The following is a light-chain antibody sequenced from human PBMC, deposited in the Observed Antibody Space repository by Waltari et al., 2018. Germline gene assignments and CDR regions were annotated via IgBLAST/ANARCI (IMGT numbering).Light chain of an antibody. CDR1: NIGSKS. CDR2: YDS. Sequence: TQPPSVSVDPGKTARLTCGGDNIGSKSVSWYQQKPGQAPVLVMFYDSDRPSEIPERFSGSNTGNTATLTISWVEAGDEADYHCQVWDDVTDSGVFGGGTKLTVL. J-gene: IGLJ3*02. CDR3: QVWDDVTDSGV. V-gene: IGLV3-21*04.